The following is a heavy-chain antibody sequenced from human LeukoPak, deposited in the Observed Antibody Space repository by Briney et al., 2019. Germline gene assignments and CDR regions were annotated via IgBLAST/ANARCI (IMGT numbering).Heavy chain of an antibody. V-gene: IGHV1-18*01. CDR2: ISAHNGNT. Sequence: ASVKVSCKASGYTFSSYGLGWVRQAPGQGLEWMAWISAHNGNTNYAEKFQGRVTVITDTSTSTAFMELRSLISDDTAVYFCAKDFLPYYEYAGVTFDSWGQGTLVTVSS. CDR1: GYTFSSYG. CDR3: AKDFLPYYEYAGVTFDS. J-gene: IGHJ4*02. D-gene: IGHD3-16*01.